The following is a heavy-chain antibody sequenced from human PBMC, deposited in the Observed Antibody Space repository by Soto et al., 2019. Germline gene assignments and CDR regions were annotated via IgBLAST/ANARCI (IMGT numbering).Heavy chain of an antibody. D-gene: IGHD5-12*01. Sequence: GASVKVSCKASGGTFSSYAICWVRQAPGQGLEWMGGIIPIFGTANYAQKFQGRVTITADESTSTAYMELSSLRSEDTAVYYCARASTKPIYYYYGMDVWGQGTTVTVSS. J-gene: IGHJ6*02. CDR3: ARASTKPIYYYYGMDV. V-gene: IGHV1-69*13. CDR2: IIPIFGTA. CDR1: GGTFSSYA.